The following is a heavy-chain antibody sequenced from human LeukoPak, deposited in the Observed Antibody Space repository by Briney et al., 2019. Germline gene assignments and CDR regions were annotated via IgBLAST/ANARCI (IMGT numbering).Heavy chain of an antibody. CDR2: ISSSGSTI. J-gene: IGHJ6*03. CDR1: GFTFDDYG. V-gene: IGHV3-48*03. Sequence: GGSLRLSCAASGFTFDDYGMNWVRKAPGKGLGGVSYISSSGSTIYYADSVKGRFTISRDNAKNSLYLQMNSLRAEDTAVYYCASLGYYYYYMDVWGKGTTVTISS. CDR3: ASLGYYYYYMDV. D-gene: IGHD3-16*01.